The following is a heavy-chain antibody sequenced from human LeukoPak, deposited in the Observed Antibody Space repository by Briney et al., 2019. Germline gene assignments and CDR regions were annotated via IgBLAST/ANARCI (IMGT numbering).Heavy chain of an antibody. J-gene: IGHJ3*01. D-gene: IGHD6-19*01. V-gene: IGHV3-33*01. CDR3: ARDRGSGDSFDL. CDR1: GFTFSTYG. CDR2: IWFDGSNQ. Sequence: GGSLRLSSAASGFTFSTYGMHWVRQAPGKGLEWVAVIWFDGSNQYYVDSVRGRFSISRDNSKNTLYLQMNTLRAEDTGVYYCARDRGSGDSFDLWGQGAMVTVSS.